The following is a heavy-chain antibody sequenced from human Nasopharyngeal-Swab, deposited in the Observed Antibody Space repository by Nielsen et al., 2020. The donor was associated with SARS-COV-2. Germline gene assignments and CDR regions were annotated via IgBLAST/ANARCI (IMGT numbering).Heavy chain of an antibody. J-gene: IGHJ6*02. CDR2: IKSKTDGGTT. D-gene: IGHD4-17*01. CDR1: GFTFSNAW. CDR3: TTVYDYGDYYYYYYGMDV. Sequence: GESLKIPCAASGFTFSNAWMSWVRQVPGKGLEWVGRIKSKTDGGTTDYAAPVRGRFTISRDDSKNTLYLQMNSLKTEDTAVYYCTTVYDYGDYYYYYYGMDVWGQGTTVTVSS. V-gene: IGHV3-15*01.